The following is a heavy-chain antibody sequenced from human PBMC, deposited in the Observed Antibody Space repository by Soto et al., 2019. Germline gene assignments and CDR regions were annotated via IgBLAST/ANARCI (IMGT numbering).Heavy chain of an antibody. J-gene: IGHJ5*02. CDR2: MYYGGRT. V-gene: IGHV4-59*08. CDR3: AGGTPSPLIVRSSRGPWFDP. CDR1: GGSIGSYY. D-gene: IGHD2-15*01. Sequence: SETLSVPCSVSGGSIGSYYWRWIRQPPGKGLEWIGYMYYGGRTNYNPSLKSRVTISVDTSKMQVSLKLSSVTAADTAVYFCAGGTPSPLIVRSSRGPWFDPWGQGTLVT.